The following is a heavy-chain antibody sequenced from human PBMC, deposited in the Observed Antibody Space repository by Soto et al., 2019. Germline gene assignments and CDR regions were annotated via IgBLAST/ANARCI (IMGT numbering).Heavy chain of an antibody. CDR2: ISYDGSNK. CDR1: GFTFSSYA. J-gene: IGHJ4*02. D-gene: IGHD3-10*01. V-gene: IGHV3-30*04. Sequence: GGSLRLSCAASGFTFSSYAMHWVRQAPGKGLEWVAVISYDGSNKYYADSVKGRFTISRDNSKNTLYLQMNSLRAEDTAVYYCASLGRGANYYGVMDYWGQGTLVTVSS. CDR3: ASLGRGANYYGVMDY.